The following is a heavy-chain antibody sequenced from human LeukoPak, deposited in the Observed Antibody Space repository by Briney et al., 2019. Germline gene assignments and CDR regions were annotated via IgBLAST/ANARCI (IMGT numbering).Heavy chain of an antibody. V-gene: IGHV3-23*01. D-gene: IGHD2/OR15-2a*01. J-gene: IGHJ4*02. Sequence: GGSLRLSCAASGFTFSTYAMGWVRQAPGKGLEWVSTISGSGGSTDYADPVKGRFTISRDNSKNTLYLQMNTLRAEDTAVYFCASDRNSNNWFYYWGQGTLVTVSS. CDR3: ASDRNSNNWFYY. CDR1: GFTFSTYA. CDR2: ISGSGGST.